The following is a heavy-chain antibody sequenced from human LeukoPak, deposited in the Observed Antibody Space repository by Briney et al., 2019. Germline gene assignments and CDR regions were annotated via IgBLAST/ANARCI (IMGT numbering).Heavy chain of an antibody. D-gene: IGHD2-2*01. J-gene: IGHJ1*01. CDR3: ARVLPCSSTSCPFQH. CDR2: INHSGST. V-gene: IGHV4-34*01. CDR1: GGSFSGYY. Sequence: KPSENLSLNCAVYGGSFSGYYWSWIRPPPGKGLEWIGEINHSGSTNYNPSLKSRVTISVDTSKNQFPLKLSSVTAADTAAYYCARVLPCSSTSCPFQHWGQGTLVTVSS.